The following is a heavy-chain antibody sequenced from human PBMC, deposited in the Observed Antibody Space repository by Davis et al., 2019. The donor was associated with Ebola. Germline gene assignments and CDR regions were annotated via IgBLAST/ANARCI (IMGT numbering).Heavy chain of an antibody. CDR1: GYTFTGYY. CDR2: FNPNSGGA. Sequence: ASVKVSCKASGYTFTGYYLHWVRQAPGQGLEWMGWFNPNSGGATYAQKFQGRVTMTRDTSISTAYMELSRLRSDDTAVYYCARGPRFDPWGQGTLVTVSS. V-gene: IGHV1-2*02. CDR3: ARGPRFDP. J-gene: IGHJ5*02.